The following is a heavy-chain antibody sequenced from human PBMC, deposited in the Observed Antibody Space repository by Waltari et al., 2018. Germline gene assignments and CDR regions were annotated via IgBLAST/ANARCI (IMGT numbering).Heavy chain of an antibody. D-gene: IGHD1-20*01. CDR2: SYSGGST. CDR1: GFSVSSNY. Sequence: EVQLVESGGGLIQHGGSLRLSCAVSGFSVSSNYMSWVRQAPGKGLEWVSVSYSGGSTYYADSVKGRFTISRDNSKNTLYLQMNSLRAEDTAIYYCARGYNGNDHYFDYWGQGTLVTVSS. V-gene: IGHV3-53*01. J-gene: IGHJ4*02. CDR3: ARGYNGNDHYFDY.